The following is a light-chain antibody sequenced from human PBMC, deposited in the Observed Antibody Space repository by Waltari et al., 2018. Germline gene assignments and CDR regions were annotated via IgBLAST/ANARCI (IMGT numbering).Light chain of an antibody. J-gene: IGLJ2*01. Sequence: QSALTQPPSASGSPGQSVTISCTGTSSDVGAYDYVSWYQQHPGKAPKFIIYDVNNRPDGGPDRLSGSKSGNTASLTVSGLQAEDEADYYCSSYGGSNNFAVFGGGTKLTVL. V-gene: IGLV2-8*01. CDR3: SSYGGSNNFAV. CDR2: DVN. CDR1: SSDVGAYDY.